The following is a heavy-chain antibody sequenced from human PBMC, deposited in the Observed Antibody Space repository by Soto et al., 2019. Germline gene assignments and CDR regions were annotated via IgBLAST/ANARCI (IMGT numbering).Heavy chain of an antibody. D-gene: IGHD6-19*01. CDR1: GGSFSGYY. CDR2: INHSGST. CDR3: ARAPAVAALYYFDY. V-gene: IGHV4-34*01. Sequence: QVQLQQWGAGLLKPSETLSLTCAVYGGSFSGYYWSWIRQPPGKGLEWIGEINHSGSTNYNPSLKSRVTISVDTSKNQFSLKLSSVTAADTAVYYCARAPAVAALYYFDYWGQGTLVTVSS. J-gene: IGHJ4*02.